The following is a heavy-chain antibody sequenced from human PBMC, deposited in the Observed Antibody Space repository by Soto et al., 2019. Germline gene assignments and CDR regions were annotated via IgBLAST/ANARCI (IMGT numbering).Heavy chain of an antibody. CDR3: TKAYSYTYYDMDV. CDR1: GFTISSNY. Sequence: EVQLVESGGGLIQPGGSLRLSCAAYGFTISSNYMSWVRQAAGKGLEWVSVIYSGGSTYYEDSVNGRSTISRDKSKNTLYLQMKTLGADDPAVYYCTKAYSYTYYDMDVWGQGPTVTVSS. J-gene: IGHJ6*02. CDR2: IYSGGST. D-gene: IGHD5-18*01. V-gene: IGHV3-53*01.